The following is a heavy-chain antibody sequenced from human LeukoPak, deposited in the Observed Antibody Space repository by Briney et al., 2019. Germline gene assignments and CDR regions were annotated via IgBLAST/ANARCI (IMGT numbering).Heavy chain of an antibody. CDR3: ARAISTPISINYYYGMDV. D-gene: IGHD2-2*01. V-gene: IGHV1-3*01. CDR2: INAGNGNT. Sequence: ASVKVSCKASGYTFTSYAMHWVRQAPGQRLEWMGWINAGNGNTKYSQKFQGRVTITRDTSASTAYMELSRLRSEDTAVYYCARAISTPISINYYYGMDVWGKGTTVTVSS. J-gene: IGHJ6*04. CDR1: GYTFTSYA.